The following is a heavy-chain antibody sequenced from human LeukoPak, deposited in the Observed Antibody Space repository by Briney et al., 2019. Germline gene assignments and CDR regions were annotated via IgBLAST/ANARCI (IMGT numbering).Heavy chain of an antibody. V-gene: IGHV3-21*01. CDR3: ARGIAAAGTVPMDV. Sequence: TGGSLRLSCAASGFTFSSYSMNWVRQAPGKGLEWVSSISSSSSYIYYADSVKGRFTISRDNAKNSLYLQMTSLRAEDTAVYYCARGIAAAGTVPMDVWGKGTTVTVSS. J-gene: IGHJ6*04. CDR1: GFTFSSYS. CDR2: ISSSSSYI. D-gene: IGHD6-13*01.